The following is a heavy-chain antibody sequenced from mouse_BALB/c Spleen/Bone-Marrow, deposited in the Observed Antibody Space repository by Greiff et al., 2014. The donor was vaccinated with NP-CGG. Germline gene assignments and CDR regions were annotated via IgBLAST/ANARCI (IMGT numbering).Heavy chain of an antibody. CDR2: IDPYDSEA. J-gene: IGHJ4*01. CDR1: GYTFTSYW. V-gene: IGHV1-52*01. Sequence: QVQLKQSGAELVRPGASVKLSCKASGYTFTSYWMNWVKQRPEQGLEWIGRIDPYDSEAHYNQKFKDKAILTVDKSSSTAYMQLRSLTSEDSAVYDCERGLQGAMDYWGQGTSVTVSS. D-gene: IGHD3-2*02. CDR3: ERGLQGAMDY.